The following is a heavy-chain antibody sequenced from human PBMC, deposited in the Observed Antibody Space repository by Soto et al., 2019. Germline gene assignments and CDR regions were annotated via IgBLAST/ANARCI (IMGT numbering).Heavy chain of an antibody. Sequence: SETLSLTCTVSGGSISGYYWSWIRQPPGKGLEWIGYIYYSGSTNYNPSLKSRVTISIDTSKNQFSLKLSSVTAADTAVYYCARHWLTAAQPNWFDPWGQGTLVTVSS. J-gene: IGHJ5*02. CDR1: GGSISGYY. D-gene: IGHD2-2*01. V-gene: IGHV4-59*08. CDR2: IYYSGST. CDR3: ARHWLTAAQPNWFDP.